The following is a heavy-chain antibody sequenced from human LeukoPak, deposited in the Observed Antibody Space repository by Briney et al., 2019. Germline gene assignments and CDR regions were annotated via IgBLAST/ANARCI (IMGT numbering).Heavy chain of an antibody. CDR2: INGYGSST. Sequence: GGSLRLSCAASGFTSVSYWMHWVRQAPGKGLVWVSRINGYGSSTDFADSVKGRFTISRDNAKNTLYLQMNSLRAEDTAVYYCARDAPGNTALDYWGQGTLVTVSS. D-gene: IGHD5-18*01. CDR1: GFTSVSYW. V-gene: IGHV3-74*01. CDR3: ARDAPGNTALDY. J-gene: IGHJ4*02.